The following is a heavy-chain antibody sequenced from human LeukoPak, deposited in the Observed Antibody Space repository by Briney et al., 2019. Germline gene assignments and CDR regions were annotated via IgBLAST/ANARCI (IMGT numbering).Heavy chain of an antibody. D-gene: IGHD3-3*01. CDR3: ARPDFWSGDDAFDI. Sequence: SETLSLTCAVYGGSFSGYYWSWIRQTPGKGLEWIGEINHSGSTNYNPSLKSRVTISVDTSKNQFSLKLSSVTAADTAVYYCARPDFWSGDDAFDIWGQGTMVTVSS. V-gene: IGHV4-34*01. CDR1: GGSFSGYY. J-gene: IGHJ3*02. CDR2: INHSGST.